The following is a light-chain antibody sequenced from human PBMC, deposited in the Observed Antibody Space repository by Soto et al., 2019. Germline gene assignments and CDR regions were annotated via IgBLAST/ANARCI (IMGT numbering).Light chain of an antibody. J-gene: IGKJ1*01. Sequence: DIQMTQSPSTLSASVGDRVTITCRARLSIRSWLAWYQPKPGKAPKVLIFKASSLESGAPSRFSGSGYGTEVTLTISSLQPDDFATYFCQQYSNYPRTFGQGTKVEIK. CDR3: QQYSNYPRT. CDR2: KAS. V-gene: IGKV1-5*03. CDR1: LSIRSW.